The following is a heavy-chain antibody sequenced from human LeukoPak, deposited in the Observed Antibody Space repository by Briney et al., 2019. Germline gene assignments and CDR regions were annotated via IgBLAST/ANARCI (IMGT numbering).Heavy chain of an antibody. Sequence: SETLSLTCTVSGCSIRSSIYYWGWIRQPPGKGRECIVSIYDSGSTYYNVSPKSRVTISVYISKNHVSLKLSSVTAAHTAVSYCARNFGYSYGLLDYWGQGTLVTVSS. CDR2: IYDSGST. J-gene: IGHJ4*02. CDR3: ARNFGYSYGLLDY. D-gene: IGHD5-18*01. CDR1: GCSIRSSIYY. V-gene: IGHV4-39*01.